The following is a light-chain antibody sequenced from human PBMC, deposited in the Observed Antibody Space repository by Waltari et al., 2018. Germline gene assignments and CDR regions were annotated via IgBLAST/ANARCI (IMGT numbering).Light chain of an antibody. CDR3: QSYDSSLSGQGV. Sequence: QSVLTQPPSVSGAPGQRVTISCTGSSSNIGAGYYVHWYQQLPGTAPKLLIYGNNNRPSGVPDRFSGSASGSSASLAISGLQAEDEADYYCQSYDSSLSGQGVFGGGTKLTVL. CDR2: GNN. J-gene: IGLJ3*02. CDR1: SSNIGAGYY. V-gene: IGLV1-40*01.